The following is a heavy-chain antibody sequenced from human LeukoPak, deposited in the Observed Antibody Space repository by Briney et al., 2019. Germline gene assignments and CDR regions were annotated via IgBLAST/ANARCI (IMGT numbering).Heavy chain of an antibody. J-gene: IGHJ4*02. V-gene: IGHV3-23*01. CDR2: ISGSVSTT. D-gene: IGHD2-2*01. CDR3: ARVPLQLRTPRLAGAAYYFDY. CDR1: GFTFNNYA. Sequence: GGSLRLSCAASGFTFNNYAMSWVRQAPGKGLEWVSAISGSVSTTYYADSVKGRFTISRDNSKNTLYLQMNSLRAEDTAVYYCARVPLQLRTPRLAGAAYYFDYWGQGTLVTVSS.